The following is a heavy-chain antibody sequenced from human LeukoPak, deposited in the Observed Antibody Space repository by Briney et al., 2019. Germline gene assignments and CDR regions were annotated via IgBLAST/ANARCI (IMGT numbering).Heavy chain of an antibody. CDR2: IKQDGSEK. CDR3: ARGNKLLDY. Sequence: GGSLRLSCAASGFTFSSYWMSWVRQAPGKGLEWVANIKQDGSEKYYMDSVKGRFAISRDNAKNSLYLQMNSLRAEDTAAYYCARGNKLLDYWGQGTLVTVSS. CDR1: GFTFSSYW. V-gene: IGHV3-7*01. D-gene: IGHD2/OR15-2a*01. J-gene: IGHJ4*02.